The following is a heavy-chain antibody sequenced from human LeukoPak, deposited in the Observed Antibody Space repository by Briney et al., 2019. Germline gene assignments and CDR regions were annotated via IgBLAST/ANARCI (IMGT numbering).Heavy chain of an antibody. Sequence: GGSLRLSCAASGFTFSSYWMHWVRQAPGKGLEWVSVISGSGGSTYYADSVKGRFTISRDNSKNTLYLQMNSLRAEDTTVDYCAKVGARYYYDSSGYYYEGYYFDYWGQGTLVTVSS. J-gene: IGHJ4*02. CDR2: ISGSGGST. CDR3: AKVGARYYYDSSGYYYEGYYFDY. CDR1: GFTFSSYW. D-gene: IGHD3-22*01. V-gene: IGHV3-23*01.